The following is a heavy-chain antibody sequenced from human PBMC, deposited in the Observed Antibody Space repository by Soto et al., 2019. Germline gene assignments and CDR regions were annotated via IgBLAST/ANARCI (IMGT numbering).Heavy chain of an antibody. CDR2: ASDIENM. CDR3: ARPHSAAFAWAADS. Sequence: EVRLVESGGGLIQPGGSLRLSCEVSTFSVSSNYMSWVRQAPGKGLEWVSVASDIENMYYADSVKGRFTYSRDISKRTVFLQMNSLRAEDTAVYYCARPHSAAFAWAADSWGQGTLVIVSS. D-gene: IGHD1-26*01. V-gene: IGHV3-53*01. J-gene: IGHJ4*02. CDR1: TFSVSSNY.